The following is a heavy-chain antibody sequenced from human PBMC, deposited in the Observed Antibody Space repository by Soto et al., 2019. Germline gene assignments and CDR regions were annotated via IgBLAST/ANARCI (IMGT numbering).Heavy chain of an antibody. J-gene: IGHJ6*03. Sequence: GGSLRLSCAASGFTFSSYGMHWVRQAPGKGLEWVAVIWYDGSNKYYADSVKGRFTISRDNSKNTLYLQMNSLRAEDTAVYYCARDHGSSREGVGDYVNYYYMDVWGKGTTVTVSS. CDR1: GFTFSSYG. V-gene: IGHV3-33*01. CDR2: IWYDGSNK. D-gene: IGHD4-17*01. CDR3: ARDHGSSREGVGDYVNYYYMDV.